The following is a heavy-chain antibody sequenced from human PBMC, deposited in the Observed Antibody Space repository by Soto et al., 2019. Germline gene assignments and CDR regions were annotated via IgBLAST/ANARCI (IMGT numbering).Heavy chain of an antibody. D-gene: IGHD5-18*01. V-gene: IGHV3-23*01. J-gene: IGHJ4*02. CDR2: VSDTGGST. Sequence: EVPLLESGGGLVQPGGSLRLSCAASGFTFSSYTMSWVRQAPGKGLEWVSTVSDTGGSTYYADSVKGRFTISRDNSKNTLYLQMNSLRGEDTAVYYCATQIGAGYTYGSWFFDYWGQGTLVTVSS. CDR3: ATQIGAGYTYGSWFFDY. CDR1: GFTFSSYT.